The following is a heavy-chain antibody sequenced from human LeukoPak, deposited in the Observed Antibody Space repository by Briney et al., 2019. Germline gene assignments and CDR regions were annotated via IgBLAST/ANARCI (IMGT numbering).Heavy chain of an antibody. CDR1: GYTFTSYD. CDR3: ARGRLGYCSSTSCYNWFDP. Sequence: ASVKVSCKASGYTFTSYDINWVRQATGQGLEWKGWMNPNSGNTGYAQKFQGRVTMTRNTSISTAYMELSSLRSEDTAVYYCARGRLGYCSSTSCYNWFDPWGQGTLVTVSS. CDR2: MNPNSGNT. V-gene: IGHV1-8*01. D-gene: IGHD2-2*01. J-gene: IGHJ5*02.